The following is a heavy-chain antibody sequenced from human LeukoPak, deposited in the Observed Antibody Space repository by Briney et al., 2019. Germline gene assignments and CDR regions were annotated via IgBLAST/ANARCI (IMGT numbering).Heavy chain of an antibody. CDR1: GFTFSSYG. CDR3: ARYDYNNYVGYYDH. CDR2: IRYDGSNK. J-gene: IGHJ4*02. D-gene: IGHD4-11*01. V-gene: IGHV3-30*02. Sequence: GGSLRLSCAASGFTFSSYGMHWVRQAPGKGLEWVAFIRYDGSNKYYADSVKGRFTISRDNSKNTLYLRMNSLRAEDTAFYYCARYDYNNYVGYYDHWGQGTLVTVSS.